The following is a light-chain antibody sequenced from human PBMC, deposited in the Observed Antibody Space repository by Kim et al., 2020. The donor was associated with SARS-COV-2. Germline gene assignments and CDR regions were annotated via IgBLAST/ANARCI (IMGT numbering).Light chain of an antibody. CDR1: QSVSSSY. CDR2: CAS. CDR3: QQYGSSPLT. J-gene: IGKJ4*01. V-gene: IGKV3-20*01. Sequence: SPWERATLSCRASQSVSSSYLAWYQQKPGQAPRLLIYCASSRATGIPDRFSGSGSGTDFTLTISRLEPEDFAVYYCQQYGSSPLTFGGGTKVDIK.